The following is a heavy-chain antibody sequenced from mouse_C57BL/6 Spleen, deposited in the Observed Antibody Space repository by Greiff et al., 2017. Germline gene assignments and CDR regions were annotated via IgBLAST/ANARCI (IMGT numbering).Heavy chain of an antibody. J-gene: IGHJ1*03. CDR3: ARSTTVVNWYFDV. CDR2: ILPGTGSH. D-gene: IGHD1-1*01. Sequence: VHLVESGAELMQPGASVKLSCKATGYTFTGSWIEWVKQRPGHGLEWVGEILPGTGSHNYNEKVKGKATFTADTSSNTAYMQLSSLTTEDSAIYYCARSTTVVNWYFDVWGTGTTVTVSS. V-gene: IGHV1-9*01. CDR1: GYTFTGSW.